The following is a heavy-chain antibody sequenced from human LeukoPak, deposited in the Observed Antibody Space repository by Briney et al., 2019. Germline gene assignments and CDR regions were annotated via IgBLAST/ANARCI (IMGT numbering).Heavy chain of an antibody. CDR1: GGSINFYY. D-gene: IGHD6-13*01. CDR2: IYSTGST. V-gene: IGHV4-4*07. J-gene: IGHJ4*02. Sequence: SETLSLTCTVSGGSINFYYWNWIRRPAGKGLEWIGRIYSTGSTNYSPSLKSRVTMSVDKSKNQFSLNLSSVTAADTAVYYCARGIADPYSFDSWGQGILVTVSS. CDR3: ARGIADPYSFDS.